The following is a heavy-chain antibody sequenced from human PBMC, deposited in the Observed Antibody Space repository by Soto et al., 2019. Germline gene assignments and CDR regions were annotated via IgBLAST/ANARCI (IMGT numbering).Heavy chain of an antibody. CDR1: GYSFTNND. CDR2: MNPGSGDT. D-gene: IGHD3-16*01. V-gene: IGHV1-8*01. CDR3: ARMETFGSLNWFDP. J-gene: IGHJ5*02. Sequence: ASVKVSCKASGYSFTNNDVSWARQATGQGLEWMGWMNPGSGDTGYAQKFQGRVTMTRDISIATAYMELSSLRSDDTAIYYCARMETFGSLNWFDPWGQGTLVTAPQ.